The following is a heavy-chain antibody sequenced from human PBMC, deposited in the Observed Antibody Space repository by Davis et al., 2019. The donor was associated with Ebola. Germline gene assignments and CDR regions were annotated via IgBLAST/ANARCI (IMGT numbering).Heavy chain of an antibody. CDR2: ISSSGSTI. J-gene: IGHJ6*04. V-gene: IGHV3-11*01. Sequence: GGSLRLSCAASGFTVSSNYMSWIRQAPGKGLEWVSYISSSGSTIYYADSVKGRFTISRDNAKNSLYLQMNSLRAEDTAVYYCARVRFDYYGMDVWGKGTTVTVSS. CDR3: ARVRFDYYGMDV. CDR1: GFTVSSNY.